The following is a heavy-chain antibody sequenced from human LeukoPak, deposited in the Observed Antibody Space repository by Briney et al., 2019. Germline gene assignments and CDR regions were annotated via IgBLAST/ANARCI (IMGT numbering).Heavy chain of an antibody. D-gene: IGHD6-19*01. V-gene: IGHV3-7*01. CDR1: GFTFSSYW. CDR3: ATGGAVAGRFAY. J-gene: IGHJ4*02. Sequence: PGRSLRLSCAASGFTFSSYWMSWVRQAPGKGLEWVAKIKQDGSEKYYVDSVKGRFTISRDNTKNSLFLQMNSLRAEDTAVYYCATGGAVAGRFAYWGQGTLVTVSS. CDR2: IKQDGSEK.